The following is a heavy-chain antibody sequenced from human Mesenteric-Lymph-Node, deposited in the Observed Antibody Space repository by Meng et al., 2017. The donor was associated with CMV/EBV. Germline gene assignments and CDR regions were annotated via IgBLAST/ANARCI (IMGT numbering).Heavy chain of an antibody. Sequence: GESLKISCAASGFTFSSYAMSWVRQAPGKGLEWVSAISSSGGSTYYADSVKGRFTISRDNSKNTLYLQMNSLRAEDTAVYYCVRGLGDLDFDFWGQGTRVTVSS. V-gene: IGHV3-23*01. CDR1: GFTFSSYA. J-gene: IGHJ4*02. CDR3: VRGLGDLDFDF. CDR2: ISSSGGST. D-gene: IGHD1-26*01.